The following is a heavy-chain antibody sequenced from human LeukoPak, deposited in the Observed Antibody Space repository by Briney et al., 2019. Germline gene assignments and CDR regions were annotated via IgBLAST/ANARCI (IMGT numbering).Heavy chain of an antibody. CDR3: ARVPPKFYGSGSLDY. CDR2: IYYSGST. D-gene: IGHD3-10*01. Sequence: PSETLSLTCTVSGGSISSYYWSWIRQPPGKGLEWIGYIYYSGSTNYNPSLKSRVTISVDTSKNQFSLKLSSVTAADTAVYYCARVPPKFYGSGSLDYWGQGTLVTVSS. CDR1: GGSISSYY. J-gene: IGHJ4*02. V-gene: IGHV4-59*12.